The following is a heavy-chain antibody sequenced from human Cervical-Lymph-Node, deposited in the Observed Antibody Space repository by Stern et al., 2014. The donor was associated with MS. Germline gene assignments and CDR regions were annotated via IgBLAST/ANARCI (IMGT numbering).Heavy chain of an antibody. CDR1: GYTFTSYG. CDR3: ARGLLGSENAFDI. Sequence: QVQLLQPAAAVKKPGASAKVSCKASGYTFTSYGISWVRQAPGQWLAWMGRIIAYNGNTNCAQKLQGRVTMTTDTSTSTAYMELRSLRSDDTAVYYCARGLLGSENAFDIWGQGTMVTVSS. J-gene: IGHJ3*02. D-gene: IGHD2-15*01. CDR2: IIAYNGNT. V-gene: IGHV1-18*01.